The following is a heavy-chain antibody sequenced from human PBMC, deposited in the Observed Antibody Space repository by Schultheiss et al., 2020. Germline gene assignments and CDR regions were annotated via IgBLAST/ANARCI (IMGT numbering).Heavy chain of an antibody. J-gene: IGHJ4*02. CDR3: ARVLAYCGGDCYSFDY. V-gene: IGHV4-39*01. Sequence: SETLPLTCTVSGGSISSSSYYWGWIRQPPGQGLEWIGSIYYSGSTYYNPSLKSRVTISVDTSKNQFSLKLSSVTAADTAVYYCARVLAYCGGDCYSFDYWGQGTLVTVSS. CDR2: IYYSGST. CDR1: GGSISSSSYY. D-gene: IGHD2-21*02.